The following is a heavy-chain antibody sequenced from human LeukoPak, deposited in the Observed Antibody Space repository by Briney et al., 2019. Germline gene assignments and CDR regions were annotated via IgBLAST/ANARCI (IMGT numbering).Heavy chain of an antibody. D-gene: IGHD6-19*01. V-gene: IGHV1-2*04. CDR1: GGTFSSYA. J-gene: IGHJ4*02. CDR3: ARSGDDSSGWYDY. Sequence: GASVKVSCKASGGTFSSYAISWVRQAPGQGLEWMGWINPNSGGTNYAQKFQGWVTMTRDTSISTAYMELSRLRSDDTAVYYCARSGDDSSGWYDYWGQGTLVTVSS. CDR2: INPNSGGT.